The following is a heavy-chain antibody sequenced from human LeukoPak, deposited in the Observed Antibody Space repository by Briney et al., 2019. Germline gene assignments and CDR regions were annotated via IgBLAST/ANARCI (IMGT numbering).Heavy chain of an antibody. CDR1: RFIFSSYA. V-gene: IGHV3-21*01. Sequence: PGGSLRLSCAASRFIFSSYAMNWVRQAPGKGLEWVSSISSDSSYIYYADSLKGRFTVSRDNAKNSLYLQMNSLRAEDTAVYYCARYYGSGSPPFDCWGQGTLVTVSS. CDR2: ISSDSSYI. D-gene: IGHD3-10*01. J-gene: IGHJ4*02. CDR3: ARYYGSGSPPFDC.